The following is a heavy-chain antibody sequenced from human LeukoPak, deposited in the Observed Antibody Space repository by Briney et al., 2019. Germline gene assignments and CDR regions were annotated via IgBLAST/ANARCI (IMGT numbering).Heavy chain of an antibody. CDR3: ARHFSTYSYGLDV. J-gene: IGHJ6*02. D-gene: IGHD3-3*02. CDR2: INPDGSAK. Sequence: GGSLRLSCAASGFTFSNFWMSWVRQAPGKGLEWVANINPDGSAKYYVDSVKGRFTISRDNAENSLYLQMNSLRPDDTAVYYSARHFSTYSYGLDVWGQGTTVTVSS. V-gene: IGHV3-7*01. CDR1: GFTFSNFW.